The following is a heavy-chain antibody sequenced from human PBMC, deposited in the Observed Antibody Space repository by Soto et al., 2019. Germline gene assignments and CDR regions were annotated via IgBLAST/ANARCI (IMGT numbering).Heavy chain of an antibody. CDR1: GFSFNEAW. J-gene: IGHJ6*02. CDR2: IKTSAGGGAT. CDR3: TRGSVVGI. D-gene: IGHD1-26*01. Sequence: EVQLVESAGGLVKPGGSLRLSCVASGFSFNEAWMNWVRQAPGEGLEWVGRIKTSAGGGATDYAAPVQGRFTISSDYSKSALSLPMNSPRTEDTAIYYCTRGSVVGIWGQGTTVTVSS. V-gene: IGHV3-15*07.